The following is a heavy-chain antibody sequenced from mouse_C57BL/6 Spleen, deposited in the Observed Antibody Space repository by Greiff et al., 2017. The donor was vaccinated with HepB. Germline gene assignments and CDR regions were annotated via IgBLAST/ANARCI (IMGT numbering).Heavy chain of an antibody. V-gene: IGHV3-1*01. CDR3: ARGEDTYPFAY. CDR2: ISYSGST. J-gene: IGHJ3*01. D-gene: IGHD5-1-1*01. CDR1: GYSITSGYD. Sequence: EVQGVESGPGMVKPSQSLSLTCTVTGYSITSGYDWHWIRHFPGNKLEWMGYISYSGSTNYNPSLKSRISITHDTSKNHFFLKLNSVTTEDTATYYCARGEDTYPFAYWGQGTLVTVSA.